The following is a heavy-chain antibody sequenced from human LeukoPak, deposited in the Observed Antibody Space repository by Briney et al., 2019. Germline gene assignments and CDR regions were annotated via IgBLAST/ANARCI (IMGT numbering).Heavy chain of an antibody. CDR2: ISKEGNNK. J-gene: IGHJ4*02. CDR1: GFTFSDYA. V-gene: IGHV3-30*03. CDR3: ARDHYYSSGTYQDY. Sequence: AGTSLRLSCAPSGFTFSDYAMQWVRQAPGKGLEWVAVISKEGNNKYYVDSVKGRFTISRDNSKNTLYLQMDSLRAEDTAVFYCARDHYYSSGTYQDYWGQGTLVTVSS. D-gene: IGHD3-10*01.